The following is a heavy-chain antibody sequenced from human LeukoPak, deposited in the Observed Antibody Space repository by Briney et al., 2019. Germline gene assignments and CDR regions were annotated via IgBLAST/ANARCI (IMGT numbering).Heavy chain of an antibody. Sequence: ASVKVSCKASGYTFTGYYMHWVRQAPGQGLEWMGWINPNSGGTNYAQKFQGRVTMTRDTSISTAYMELSRLRSDDTAVYYCARSPRYCSSTSCFRTLDYWGQGTLVTVSS. J-gene: IGHJ4*02. D-gene: IGHD2-2*01. CDR2: INPNSGGT. CDR3: ARSPRYCSSTSCFRTLDY. CDR1: GYTFTGYY. V-gene: IGHV1-2*02.